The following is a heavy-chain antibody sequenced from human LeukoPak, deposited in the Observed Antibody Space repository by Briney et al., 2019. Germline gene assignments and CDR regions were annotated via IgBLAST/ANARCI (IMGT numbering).Heavy chain of an antibody. CDR2: IYHSGST. CDR3: ARDGYYGSGSYSRVLDY. V-gene: IGHV4-38-2*02. D-gene: IGHD3-10*01. Sequence: SETLSLTCTISGYSISSGYYWGWIRQPPGQGLEWIGSIYHSGSTYYNPSLKSRVTISVDTSKNQFSLKLSSVTAADTAVYYCARDGYYGSGSYSRVLDYWGQGTLVTVSS. CDR1: GYSISSGYY. J-gene: IGHJ4*02.